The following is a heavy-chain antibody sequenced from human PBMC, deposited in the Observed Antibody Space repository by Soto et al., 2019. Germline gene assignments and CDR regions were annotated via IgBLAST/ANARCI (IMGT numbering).Heavy chain of an antibody. CDR2: ISSSGGST. Sequence: EVQLVESGGGLVQPGGSLRLSCAASGFTFSSYEMNWVRQAPGKGLEWVSYISSSGGSTYYADSVKGRFTISRDNSKNTLYLQMNSLRAEDTAVYYCARKQSIVDYWGQGTLVTVSS. D-gene: IGHD4-4*01. CDR3: ARKQSIVDY. J-gene: IGHJ4*02. V-gene: IGHV3-48*03. CDR1: GFTFSSYE.